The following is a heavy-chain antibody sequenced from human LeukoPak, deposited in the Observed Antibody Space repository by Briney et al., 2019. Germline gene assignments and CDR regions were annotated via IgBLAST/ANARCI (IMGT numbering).Heavy chain of an antibody. Sequence: GASVKVSCKASGYTFTGYYMHWVRQAPGQGLEWMGWINPNSGGTNYAQKFQGRVTMTRDTSISTAYMELSRLRSDDTALYYCARGSSGSYSLDAFDIWGQGTMVTVSS. V-gene: IGHV1-2*02. D-gene: IGHD1-26*01. J-gene: IGHJ3*02. CDR3: ARGSSGSYSLDAFDI. CDR1: GYTFTGYY. CDR2: INPNSGGT.